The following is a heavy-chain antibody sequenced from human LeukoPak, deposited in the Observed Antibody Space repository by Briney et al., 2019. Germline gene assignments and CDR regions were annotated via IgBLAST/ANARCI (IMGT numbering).Heavy chain of an antibody. CDR3: ARAGYSSSWYSYFDS. CDR1: GGTFSSYA. Sequence: ASVKVSCKASGGTFSSYAISWVRQAPGQGLESMGGIIPIFGTANYAQKFQGRVTITADKSTSTAYMELSSLRSEDTAVYYCARAGYSSSWYSYFDSWGQGTLVTVSS. J-gene: IGHJ4*02. CDR2: IIPIFGTA. V-gene: IGHV1-69*06. D-gene: IGHD6-13*01.